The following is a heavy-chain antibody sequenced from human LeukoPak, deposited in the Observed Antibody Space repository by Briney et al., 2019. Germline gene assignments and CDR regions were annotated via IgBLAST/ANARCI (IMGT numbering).Heavy chain of an antibody. CDR3: ARKVTTGAFDI. CDR1: GDSVSGTSAA. Sequence: SQTLSLTCAISGDSVSGTSAARNWIRQSPSRGLEWLGRTYYRSKWYNDYAVSMKSRITINPDTSKNQFSLQLNSVTPEDAAVYYCARKVTTGAFDIWGQGMMVTVSS. D-gene: IGHD4-11*01. V-gene: IGHV6-1*01. CDR2: TYYRSKWYN. J-gene: IGHJ3*02.